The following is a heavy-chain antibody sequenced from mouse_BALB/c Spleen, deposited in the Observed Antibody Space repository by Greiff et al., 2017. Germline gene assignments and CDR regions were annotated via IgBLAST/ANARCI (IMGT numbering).Heavy chain of an antibody. CDR2: IWAGGSA. D-gene: IGHD2-2*01. V-gene: IGHV2-9*02. Sequence: VQGVESGPGLVAPSQSLSITCTVSGFSLTSYGVHWVRQPPGKGLEWLGVIWAGGSASYNSALMSRLSIGKDNSKSQVILKMNSLQTDDTAMYCGARSDGYDTWFAYWGQGTLVTVSA. CDR3: ARSDGYDTWFAY. J-gene: IGHJ3*01. CDR1: GFSLTSYG.